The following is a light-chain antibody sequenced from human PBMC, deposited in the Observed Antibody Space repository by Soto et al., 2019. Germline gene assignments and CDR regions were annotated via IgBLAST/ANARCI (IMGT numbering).Light chain of an antibody. J-gene: IGLJ1*01. CDR1: SSDIGRND. CDR3: GTWDSSLTTYV. CDR2: ENN. Sequence: QSVLTQPPSVSAAPGQKVTISCSGSSSDIGRNDVSWYQHLPGTAPKLLIYENNKRPSGIPDRLSGSKSGSSATLGITGLQTGDEADYYCGTWDSSLTTYVFGPGTKVTVL. V-gene: IGLV1-51*02.